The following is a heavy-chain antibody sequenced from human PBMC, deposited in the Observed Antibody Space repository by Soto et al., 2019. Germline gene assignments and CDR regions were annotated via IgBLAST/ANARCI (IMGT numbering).Heavy chain of an antibody. CDR2: ISSSSSTI. D-gene: IGHD1-1*01. Sequence: GGSLRLSCAASGFTFSSYSMNWVRQAPGKGLEWVSYISSSSSTIYYADSVKGRFTISRDNAKNSLYLQMNSLRDEDTAVYYCARVPTRDYYYGMDVWGQGTTVTVSS. CDR1: GFTFSSYS. J-gene: IGHJ6*02. V-gene: IGHV3-48*02. CDR3: ARVPTRDYYYGMDV.